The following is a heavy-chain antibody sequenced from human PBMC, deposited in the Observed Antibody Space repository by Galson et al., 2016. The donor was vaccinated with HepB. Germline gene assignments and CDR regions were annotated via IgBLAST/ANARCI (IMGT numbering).Heavy chain of an antibody. J-gene: IGHJ4*02. D-gene: IGHD3-16*01. CDR2: FITVFGTT. CDR3: TRDRGQYYAL. Sequence: SVKVSCKASGGTFSSYIISWVRQAPGQGLEWMGEFITVFGTTNYAQKVQGRVTITADESTSTAYMDLTGLTSEDTAVYYCTRDRGQYYALWGQGTLVTVSP. CDR1: GGTFSSYI. V-gene: IGHV1-69*13.